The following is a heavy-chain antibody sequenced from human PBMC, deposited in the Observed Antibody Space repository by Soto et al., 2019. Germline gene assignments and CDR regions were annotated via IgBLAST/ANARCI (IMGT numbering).Heavy chain of an antibody. CDR3: ARAWKIETFGVISRSKGLDV. CDR1: GFIFSDYY. D-gene: IGHD3-10*01. J-gene: IGHJ6*02. Sequence: QVQLVESGGGLVKPGGSLRLSCAASGFIFSDYYMTWIRQAPGKGLEWLSCSSNRDRSTYYADSVKDRFVVSKDNAKNLVSLQMNSLRAEDTAVYFCARAWKIETFGVISRSKGLDVWGQGTMVTVSS. CDR2: SSNRDRST. V-gene: IGHV3-11*01.